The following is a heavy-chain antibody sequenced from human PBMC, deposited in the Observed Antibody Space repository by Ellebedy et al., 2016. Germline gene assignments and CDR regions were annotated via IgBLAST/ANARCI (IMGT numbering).Heavy chain of an antibody. J-gene: IGHJ4*02. CDR3: ARGQPFNS. Sequence: SETLSLTXAVYGGSFSGYYWSWIRQPPGKGLEWIGEINHSGSTNYNPSLKSRVTISVDTSKNQFSQKLSSVTAADTAVYYCARGQPFNSWGQGTLVTVSS. CDR1: GGSFSGYY. V-gene: IGHV4-34*01. CDR2: INHSGST. D-gene: IGHD2/OR15-2a*01.